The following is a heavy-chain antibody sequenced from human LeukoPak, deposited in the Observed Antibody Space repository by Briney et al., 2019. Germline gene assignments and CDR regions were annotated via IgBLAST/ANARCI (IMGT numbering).Heavy chain of an antibody. CDR3: ARPDGRGTQGVLDY. CDR1: GFMLSSFW. D-gene: IGHD1-14*01. CDR2: INQDGSQR. V-gene: IGHV3-7*01. J-gene: IGHJ4*02. Sequence: GGSLRLSCAASGFMLSSFWMSWVRQAPGKGLEWVANINQDGSQRYYVDSVKGRFTISRDNAKNSLYLQMNSLRAEDTAVYYCARPDGRGTQGVLDYWGQGTLVTVSS.